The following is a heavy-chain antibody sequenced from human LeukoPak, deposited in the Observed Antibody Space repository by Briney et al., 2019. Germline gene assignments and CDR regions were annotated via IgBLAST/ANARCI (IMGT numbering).Heavy chain of an antibody. D-gene: IGHD6-6*01. J-gene: IGHJ5*02. CDR2: IYHSGGA. V-gene: IGHV4-38-2*02. CDR1: VSSISSDYY. Sequence: SETLSLTCTVSVSSISSDYYWGWIRQPPGKGLEWIGSIYHSGGAYYSPSLKSRATISVDTSKNQSSLKLSSVTAADTAVYYCARESSSSTYNWFDPWGQGTLVTVSS. CDR3: ARESSSSTYNWFDP.